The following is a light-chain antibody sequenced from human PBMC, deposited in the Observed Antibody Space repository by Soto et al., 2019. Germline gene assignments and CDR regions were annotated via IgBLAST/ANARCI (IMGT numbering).Light chain of an antibody. Sequence: DIQMTQSPSSLSASVGDRVTITCRASQSISRSLNWYHHKPWKAPKLLIYAASRLQNGVPSRFRGGGSGTEFTISISSLQPEDFGSSYCQQSFTTASITFGQGTRLEIK. CDR1: QSISRS. CDR2: AAS. V-gene: IGKV1-39*01. J-gene: IGKJ5*01. CDR3: QQSFTTASIT.